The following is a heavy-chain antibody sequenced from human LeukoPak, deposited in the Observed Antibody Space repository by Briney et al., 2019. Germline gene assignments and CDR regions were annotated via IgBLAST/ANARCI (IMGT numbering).Heavy chain of an antibody. CDR1: GFTFSSCS. V-gene: IGHV3-48*02. J-gene: IGHJ3*02. CDR3: ARDRRLADDDAFDI. D-gene: IGHD6-19*01. CDR2: ISSSSSTI. Sequence: GGSLRLSCAASGFTFSSCSMNWVRQAPGKGLEWVSYISSSSSTIYYADSVKGRFTISRDNAKNSLYLQMNSLRDEDTAVYYCARDRRLADDDAFDIWGQGTMVTVSS.